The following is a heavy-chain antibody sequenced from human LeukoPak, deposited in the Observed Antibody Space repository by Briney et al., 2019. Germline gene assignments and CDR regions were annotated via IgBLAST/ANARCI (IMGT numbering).Heavy chain of an antibody. Sequence: SETLSLTCTVSGGSISSYYWSWIRQPAGKGLEWIGRIYSRGSTNYNPSLQSRVTMSVDTSKNQISLKLNSVTAADTAVYYCARDPMAGTFRAFDTWGQGTMVTVSS. CDR1: GGSISSYY. D-gene: IGHD6-19*01. CDR2: IYSRGST. V-gene: IGHV4-4*07. CDR3: ARDPMAGTFRAFDT. J-gene: IGHJ3*02.